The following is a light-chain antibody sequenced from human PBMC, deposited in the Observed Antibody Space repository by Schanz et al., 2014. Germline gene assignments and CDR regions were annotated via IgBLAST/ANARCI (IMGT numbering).Light chain of an antibody. J-gene: IGLJ2*01. CDR3: SSYAGSNNPVV. Sequence: QSALTQPRSVSGSPGQSVTISCTGTSSDVGAYNYVSWFQQHPGKAPKLMIYDVSKRPSGVPDRFSGSKSGNTASLTISGLQAEDEADYYCSSYAGSNNPVVFGGGTKVTVL. V-gene: IGLV2-11*01. CDR2: DVS. CDR1: SSDVGAYNY.